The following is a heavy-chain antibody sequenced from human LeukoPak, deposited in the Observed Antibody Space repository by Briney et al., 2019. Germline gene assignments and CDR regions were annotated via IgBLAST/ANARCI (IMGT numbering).Heavy chain of an antibody. J-gene: IGHJ6*03. Sequence: GGSLRLSCAASGFTFSSYAMSWVRQAPGKGLEGVSAISGSGGSTYYADSVKGRFTISRDNSKNTLYLQMNSLRAEDTAVYYCAAAAAYYYYYMDVWGKGTTVTVSS. CDR2: ISGSGGST. CDR1: GFTFSSYA. D-gene: IGHD6-13*01. CDR3: AAAAAYYYYYMDV. V-gene: IGHV3-23*01.